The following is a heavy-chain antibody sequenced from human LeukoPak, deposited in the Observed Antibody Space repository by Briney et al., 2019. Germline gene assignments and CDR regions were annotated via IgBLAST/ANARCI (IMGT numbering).Heavy chain of an antibody. CDR3: ARHGPPFSIAAAGLGSRRPGPIDY. D-gene: IGHD6-13*01. CDR2: IYPGDSDT. CDR1: GYTFATYW. J-gene: IGHJ4*02. V-gene: IGHV5-51*01. Sequence: GESLRISCEGSGYTFATYWIGWVRQMPGKGLEWMGIIYPGDSDTRYSPSFQGQVTISADKSISTAYLQWSSLKASDTAMYYCARHGPPFSIAAAGLGSRRPGPIDYWGQGTLVTVSS.